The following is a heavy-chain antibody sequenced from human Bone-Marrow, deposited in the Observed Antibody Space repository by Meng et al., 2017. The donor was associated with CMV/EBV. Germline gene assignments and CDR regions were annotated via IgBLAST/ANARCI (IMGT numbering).Heavy chain of an antibody. Sequence: SGSYYGSWIRQPPGKGLEWIGYIYYSGSTNYNPSLKRRVTISVDTSKNQFSLKLSSVTAADTAVYYCARSLTSRTLYYYYYYGMDVWGQGTTVTVSS. V-gene: IGHV4-61*01. CDR2: IYYSGST. CDR3: ARSLTSRTLYYYYYYGMDV. CDR1: SGSYY. J-gene: IGHJ6*02. D-gene: IGHD2-2*01.